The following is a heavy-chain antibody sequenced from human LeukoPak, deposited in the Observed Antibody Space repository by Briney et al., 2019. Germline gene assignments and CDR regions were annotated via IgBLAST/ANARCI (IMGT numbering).Heavy chain of an antibody. CDR2: ISGDGVSS. CDR3: AREQFSHTSNYFDN. J-gene: IGHJ4*02. V-gene: IGHV3-43*02. CDR1: GFMFDDYA. Sequence: GGSLRLSCAASGFMFDDYAMHWVRQVPGRGLEWVSLISGDGVSSFYADSVRGRFTISRDNNNNSLSLQMCSLTTEDTAFYYCAREQFSHTSNYFDNWGQGILVTVSS. D-gene: IGHD5-24*01.